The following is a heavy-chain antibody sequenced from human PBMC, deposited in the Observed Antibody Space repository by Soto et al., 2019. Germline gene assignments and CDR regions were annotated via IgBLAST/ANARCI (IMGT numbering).Heavy chain of an antibody. CDR1: GFTFSSYA. J-gene: IGHJ5*02. D-gene: IGHD2-21*01. Sequence: GGSLRLSCAASGFTFSSYAMGWVRQAPGKGLEWVPGIDDGGGDKYFADSVKGRFTISRDNAKNRLYLQMNSLRAEDTAVYYCPRGGNCFDPWSQGTLVT. V-gene: IGHV3-23*01. CDR2: IDDGGGDK. CDR3: PRGGNCFDP.